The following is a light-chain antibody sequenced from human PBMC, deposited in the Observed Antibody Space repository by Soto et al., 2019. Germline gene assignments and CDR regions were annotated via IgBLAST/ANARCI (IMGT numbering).Light chain of an antibody. CDR3: AAWDDSLNGFV. V-gene: IGLV1-44*01. J-gene: IGLJ1*01. CDR2: LDN. CDR1: RSNIGANT. Sequence: QSVLTQPPSASGSPRQRVTISCSGSRSNIGANTVNWYQQLPGTAPKLLIHLDNQRPSGVPDRISGSKSGTSASLAISGLQCEDEADFYCAAWDDSLNGFVFGTGTKLTVL.